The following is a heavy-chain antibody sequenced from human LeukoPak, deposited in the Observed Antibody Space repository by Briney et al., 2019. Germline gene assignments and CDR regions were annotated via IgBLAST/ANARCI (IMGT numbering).Heavy chain of an antibody. CDR3: ARDRVVARYDILTRFPLDS. J-gene: IGHJ4*02. Sequence: GGSLRLSCAASGFTFTTYAMTWVGHGPGKGWEGVAVISFVGGNKYYADSVKGRFTISRDNSKNTLYLQINSLRAEDTAVYNCARDRVVARYDILTRFPLDSWGQGTLVTVSS. V-gene: IGHV3-30-3*01. CDR2: ISFVGGNK. CDR1: GFTFTTYA. D-gene: IGHD3-9*01.